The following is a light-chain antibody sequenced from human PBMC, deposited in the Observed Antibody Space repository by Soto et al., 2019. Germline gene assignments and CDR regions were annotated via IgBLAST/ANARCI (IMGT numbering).Light chain of an antibody. J-gene: IGKJ1*01. CDR1: QSVSSN. CDR2: GAS. Sequence: EIVMTQSPATLSVSPGERATLSCRASQSVSSNLAWYQQKPGQAPRLLIYGASTRATGIPARFSGSGSGTEFTLTISSLQSEDFAVSYCQQYNNWPSWTFGQGPKVEIK. V-gene: IGKV3-15*01. CDR3: QQYNNWPSWT.